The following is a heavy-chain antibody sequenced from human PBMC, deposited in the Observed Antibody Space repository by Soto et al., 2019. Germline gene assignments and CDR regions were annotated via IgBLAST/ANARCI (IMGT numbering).Heavy chain of an antibody. V-gene: IGHV3-9*01. CDR3: AKEMHSSGWYEGMIDY. CDR1: GFTFVDYA. D-gene: IGHD6-19*01. J-gene: IGHJ4*02. CDR2: ISWNSGSI. Sequence: QAGGSLRLSCAASGFTFVDYAMHWVRQAPGKGLEWVSGISWNSGSIGYADSVKGRFTISRDNAKNSLYLQMNSLRAEDTALYYCAKEMHSSGWYEGMIDYWGQGTLVTVPS.